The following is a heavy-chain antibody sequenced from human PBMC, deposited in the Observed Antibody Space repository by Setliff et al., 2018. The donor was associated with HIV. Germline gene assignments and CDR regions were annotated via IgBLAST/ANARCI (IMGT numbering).Heavy chain of an antibody. CDR2: ITTGGSTI. V-gene: IGHV3-48*01. D-gene: IGHD1-26*01. CDR1: GFTFSTHN. Sequence: LRLSCAASGFTFSTHNMNWVRQAPGKGLEWVSYITTGGSTIYYADSVRGRFTISRDNAKNSLFLEMNSLRVEDTAVYYCARDGRRGPLRPAHFDYWGQGTLVTVSS. J-gene: IGHJ4*02. CDR3: ARDGRRGPLRPAHFDY.